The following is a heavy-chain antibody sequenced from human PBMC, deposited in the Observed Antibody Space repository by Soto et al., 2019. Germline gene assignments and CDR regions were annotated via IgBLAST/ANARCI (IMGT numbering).Heavy chain of an antibody. CDR1: GGSISSGGYS. CDR3: ASDNWNDRGFDY. V-gene: IGHV4-30-2*01. CDR2: IYHSGST. D-gene: IGHD1-20*01. J-gene: IGHJ4*02. Sequence: QLQLQESGSGLVKPSQTLSLTCAVSGGSISSGGYSWSWIRQPPGKGLEWIGYIYHSGSTYYNPSLKSRVTISVDRSKNQFFLKLSSVTAADTAVYYCASDNWNDRGFDYWGQGTLVTVSS.